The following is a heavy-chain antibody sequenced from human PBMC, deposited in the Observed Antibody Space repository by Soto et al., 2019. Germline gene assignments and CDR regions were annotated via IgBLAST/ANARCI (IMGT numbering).Heavy chain of an antibody. D-gene: IGHD3-22*01. CDR3: ARSLDYHDSSGYYPEYFQH. CDR1: GGSISSYY. J-gene: IGHJ1*01. V-gene: IGHV4-59*01. Sequence: QVQLQESGPGLVKPSETLSLTCTVSGGSISSYYWSWIRQPPGKGLEWIGYIYYSGSTNYNPSLKGRVTISVDTSKNQFSLKLSSVTAADTAVYYCARSLDYHDSSGYYPEYFQHWGQGTLVTVSS. CDR2: IYYSGST.